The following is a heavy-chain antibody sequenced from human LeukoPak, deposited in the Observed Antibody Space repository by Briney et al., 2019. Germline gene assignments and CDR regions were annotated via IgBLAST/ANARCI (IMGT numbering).Heavy chain of an antibody. Sequence: GESLKISCKGSGYSFTSYWIGWVRQMPGKGLEWMGIIYPGDSDTRYSPSFQGQVTISADKSISTAYLQWSSLKASDTAMYYCARLLPSNIAAAEVGYYWGQGTLVTVSS. J-gene: IGHJ4*02. D-gene: IGHD6-13*01. V-gene: IGHV5-51*01. CDR2: IYPGDSDT. CDR3: ARLLPSNIAAAEVGYY. CDR1: GYSFTSYW.